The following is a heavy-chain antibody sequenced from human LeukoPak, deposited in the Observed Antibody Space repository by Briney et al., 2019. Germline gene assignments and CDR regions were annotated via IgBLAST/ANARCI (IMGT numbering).Heavy chain of an antibody. CDR3: ARDAHIAAAATFGY. CDR2: ISYDGRQN. Sequence: PGGSLRLSCAASGFTFSTYAMNWVRQAPGRGLEWVAVISYDGRQNYYADSVKGRFTISRDNAKNSLYLQMNSLRAEDTAVYYCARDAHIAAAATFGYWGQGTLVTVSS. D-gene: IGHD6-13*01. CDR1: GFTFSTYA. J-gene: IGHJ4*02. V-gene: IGHV3-30*04.